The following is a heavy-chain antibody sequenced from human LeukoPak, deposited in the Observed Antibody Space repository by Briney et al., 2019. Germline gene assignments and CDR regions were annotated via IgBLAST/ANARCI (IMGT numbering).Heavy chain of an antibody. D-gene: IGHD6-13*01. CDR3: ARGIAAAGGFDY. CDR2: INHSGST. Sequence: SETLSLTCAVYGGSFSGYYWSWIRQPPGKGLEWIGEINHSGSTNYNPSLKSRVTISVDTSKNQFSLKLSSVTAADTAVYYCARGIAAAGGFDYWGQGTLVTVSS. J-gene: IGHJ4*02. V-gene: IGHV4-34*01. CDR1: GGSFSGYY.